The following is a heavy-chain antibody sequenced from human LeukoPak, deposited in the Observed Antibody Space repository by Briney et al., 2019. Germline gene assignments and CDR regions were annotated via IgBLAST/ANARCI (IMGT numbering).Heavy chain of an antibody. CDR3: AKHDYGGNWADAFDI. Sequence: GGSLRLSCAASGFNFSTYAMSWVRQAPGKGLEWVSAISGSGGSTYYADSVKGRSTISRDNSKNTLYLQMNSLRAEDTAVYYCAKHDYGGNWADAFDIWGQGTMVTVSS. CDR2: ISGSGGST. CDR1: GFNFSTYA. J-gene: IGHJ3*02. D-gene: IGHD4-23*01. V-gene: IGHV3-23*01.